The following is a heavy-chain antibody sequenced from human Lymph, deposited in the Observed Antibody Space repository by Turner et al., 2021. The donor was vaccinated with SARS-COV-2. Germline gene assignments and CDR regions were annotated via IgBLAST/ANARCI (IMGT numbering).Heavy chain of an antibody. V-gene: IGHV4-39*01. D-gene: IGHD1-26*01. J-gene: IGHJ3*02. Sequence: QLPLRESDPGLVKPSDSLSRTWPVSACAISSTTYFWSWIRQPPGKGLVWTGNIYDRGSTYYNASLKSRVTISGDTSKNQFYLKLSSVTAADTAVYYCARHPRFYSGSNSGAFDIWGQGTMVTVSS. CDR3: ARHPRFYSGSNSGAFDI. CDR2: IYDRGST. CDR1: ACAISSTTYF.